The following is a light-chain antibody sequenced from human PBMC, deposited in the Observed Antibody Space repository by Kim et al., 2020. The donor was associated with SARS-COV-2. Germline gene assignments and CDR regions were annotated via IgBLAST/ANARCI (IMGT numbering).Light chain of an antibody. CDR3: CSYVGMYTHVV. CDR1: SSDVGAYNY. CDR2: DVS. V-gene: IGLV2-11*01. J-gene: IGLJ2*01. Sequence: QSALTQPRSVSGSPGQPVTISCTGTSSDVGAYNYVSWYQLNPGKAPKLMIYDVSERPSGVPDRFSGSKSGNTASLTISGLQAEDEADYYCCSYVGMYTHVVFGGGTQLTVL.